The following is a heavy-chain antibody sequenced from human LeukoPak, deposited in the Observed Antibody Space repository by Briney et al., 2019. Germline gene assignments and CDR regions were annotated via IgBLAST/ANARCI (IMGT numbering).Heavy chain of an antibody. CDR1: GGSLSSSNW. Sequence: SETLSLTCAVSGGSLSSSNWWSWVRQPPGKGLEWIGEIYHSGSTNYNPYLKSRVTISVDKSKNQFSLKLSSVTAADTAVYYCARLVVTAIAFDYWGQGTLVTVSS. D-gene: IGHD2-21*02. CDR3: ARLVVTAIAFDY. V-gene: IGHV4-4*02. J-gene: IGHJ4*02. CDR2: IYHSGST.